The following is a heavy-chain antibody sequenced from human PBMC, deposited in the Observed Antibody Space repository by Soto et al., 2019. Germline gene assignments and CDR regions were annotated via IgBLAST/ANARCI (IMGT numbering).Heavy chain of an antibody. J-gene: IGHJ4*02. CDR3: ARGDCTNGVFGLFDY. D-gene: IGHD2-8*01. CDR2: IYSGGST. V-gene: IGHV3-53*02. Sequence: EVQLVETGGGLIQPGGSLRLSCAASGFTVSSNYMSWVRQAPGKGLEWVSVIYSGGSTYYADSVKGRFTISRDNSKNTLYLQMNSLRAEDTAVYYCARGDCTNGVFGLFDYWGQGTLVTVSS. CDR1: GFTVSSNY.